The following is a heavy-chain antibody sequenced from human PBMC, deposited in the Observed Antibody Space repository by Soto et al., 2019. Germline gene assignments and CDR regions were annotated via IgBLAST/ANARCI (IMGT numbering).Heavy chain of an antibody. CDR2: IYPGDSDT. Sequence: PGESLKLSCKGSGYSVTSYWIAWVRQMPGKGLEWMGIIYPGDSDTKYSPSFQGQVTISADKSISTAYLQWSSLKASDTAMYYCARILASTYYYGMDVWGQGTTVTVSS. V-gene: IGHV5-51*01. CDR3: ARILASTYYYGMDV. CDR1: GYSVTSYW. J-gene: IGHJ6*02.